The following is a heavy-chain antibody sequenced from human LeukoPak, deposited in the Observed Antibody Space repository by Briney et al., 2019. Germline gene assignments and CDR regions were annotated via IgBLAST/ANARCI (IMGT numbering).Heavy chain of an antibody. CDR2: IIPIFGTA. CDR3: ARAYYYGSGERIDAFDI. V-gene: IGHV1-69*05. CDR1: GGTFGSYA. D-gene: IGHD3-10*01. J-gene: IGHJ3*02. Sequence: SVKVSCKASGGTFGSYAISWVRQAPGQGLEWMGGIIPIFGTANYAQKFQGRVTITTDESTSTAYMELSSLRSEDTAVYYCARAYYYGSGERIDAFDIWGQGTMVTVSS.